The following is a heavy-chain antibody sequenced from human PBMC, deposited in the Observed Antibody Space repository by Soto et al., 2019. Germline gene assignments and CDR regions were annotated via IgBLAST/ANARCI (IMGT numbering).Heavy chain of an antibody. CDR3: ATVYSSGWHAVIDY. D-gene: IGHD6-19*01. V-gene: IGHV1-24*01. CDR2: FDPEDGET. CDR1: GYTLTELS. J-gene: IGHJ4*02. Sequence: ASVRVSCKVSGYTLTELSMHWVRQAPGKGLEWMGGFDPEDGETIYAQKFQGRVTMTEDTSTDTAYMELSSLRSEDTAVYYFATVYSSGWHAVIDYCGQRTLVLVSS.